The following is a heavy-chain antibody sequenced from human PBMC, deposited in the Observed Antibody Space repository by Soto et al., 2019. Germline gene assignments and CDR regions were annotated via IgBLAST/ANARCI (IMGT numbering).Heavy chain of an antibody. CDR2: ISYDGSNK. D-gene: IGHD5-12*01. V-gene: IGHV3-30*18. CDR1: GFTFSSYG. Sequence: QVQLVESGGGVVQPGRSLRLSCAASGFTFSSYGMHWVRQAPGKGLEWVAVISYDGSNKYYADSVKGRLTISRDNSKKRRYLQMNSLRGEDTAVYYCAKDNGSGCDWLRVGDASDIWGQGTMVTVSS. J-gene: IGHJ3*02. CDR3: AKDNGSGCDWLRVGDASDI.